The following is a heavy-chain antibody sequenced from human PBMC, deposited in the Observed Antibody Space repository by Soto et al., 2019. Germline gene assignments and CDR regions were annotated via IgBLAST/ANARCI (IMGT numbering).Heavy chain of an antibody. CDR1: GGSISSYY. CDR3: AREGYSSSWYAWCAFDI. CDR2: IYYSGST. J-gene: IGHJ3*02. D-gene: IGHD6-13*01. Sequence: QVQLQESGPGLVKPSETLSLTCTVSGGSISSYYWSWIRQPPGKGLEWIGYIYYSGSTNYNPSLTSRVTISVAPSKNQFSLKLSSVTAADTAVYYCAREGYSSSWYAWCAFDIWGQGTMVTVSS. V-gene: IGHV4-59*01.